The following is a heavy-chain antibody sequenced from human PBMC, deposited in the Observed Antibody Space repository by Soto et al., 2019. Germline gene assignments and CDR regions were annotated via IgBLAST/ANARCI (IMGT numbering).Heavy chain of an antibody. CDR3: AKCSGDSCYNPFDI. D-gene: IGHD2-15*01. Sequence: PGGSLRLSCAASGFTFSHCGMSWVRQAPGKGLEWVSCISGSGDTTYYADSVKGRFTISRDNSKNTLYLQMNSLRAEDTATYYCAKCSGDSCYNPFDIWGQGTMVIVSS. J-gene: IGHJ3*02. V-gene: IGHV3-23*01. CDR1: GFTFSHCG. CDR2: ISGSGDTT.